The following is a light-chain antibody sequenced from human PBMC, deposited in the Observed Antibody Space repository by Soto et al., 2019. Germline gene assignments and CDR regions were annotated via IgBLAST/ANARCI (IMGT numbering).Light chain of an antibody. CDR1: QSVDGN. Sequence: EIVLTQSPGTLSLSPGERATLSFRASQSVDGNLAWYQQKPGQAPRLLIYGASTRATGISARFSGSGSGTEFTLTISSLQSEDFGVYYCQQYNNWWTFGQGTKVDI. CDR3: QQYNNWWT. CDR2: GAS. V-gene: IGKV3-15*01. J-gene: IGKJ1*01.